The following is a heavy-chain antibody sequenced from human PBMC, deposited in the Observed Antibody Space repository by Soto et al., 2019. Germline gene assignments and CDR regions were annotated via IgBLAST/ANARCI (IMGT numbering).Heavy chain of an antibody. J-gene: IGHJ4*02. Sequence: EVQLVESGGGLVQPGGSLRLSCGASGFTFSAYSMNWVRQAPGKGLEWVSYVNSGGTTKYYAGSVKGRFTISRDNAQNSLYLQMNSLRAEDTAIYDCARMSSSESPGCWGQGTLVTGSS. D-gene: IGHD2-2*01. CDR2: VNSGGTTK. V-gene: IGHV3-48*01. CDR1: GFTFSAYS. CDR3: ARMSSSESPGC.